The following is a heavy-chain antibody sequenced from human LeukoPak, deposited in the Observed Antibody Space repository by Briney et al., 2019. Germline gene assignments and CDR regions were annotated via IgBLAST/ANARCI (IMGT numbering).Heavy chain of an antibody. J-gene: IGHJ4*02. V-gene: IGHV4-59*01. CDR3: TYRSGDY. D-gene: IGHD3-16*01. Sequence: SETLSLTCTVSGGSISSYYWSWIRQPPGKGLEWIGYIDYSGSSNYNPSLKSRVTISEDTSKNQFSLKLSSVTAADTAVYYCTYRSGDYWGQGTLVTVSS. CDR2: IDYSGSS. CDR1: GGSISSYY.